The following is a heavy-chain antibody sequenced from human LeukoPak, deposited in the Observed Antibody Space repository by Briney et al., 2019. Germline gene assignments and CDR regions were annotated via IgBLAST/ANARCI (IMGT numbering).Heavy chain of an antibody. CDR1: GYTFTDYF. CDR2: INPNTGGT. Sequence: ASVKVSCKPSGYTFTDYFLHWLRQAPGQRLEWMGWINPNTGGTSYAQKFQGRVTMTRDTSISTAYMELSSLKPDDTAVYYCARGPSTGDFDYWGQGTLVTVSS. D-gene: IGHD7-27*01. J-gene: IGHJ4*02. V-gene: IGHV1-2*02. CDR3: ARGPSTGDFDY.